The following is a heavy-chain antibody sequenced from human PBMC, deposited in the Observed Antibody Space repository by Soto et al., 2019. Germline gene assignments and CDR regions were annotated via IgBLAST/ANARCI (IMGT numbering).Heavy chain of an antibody. CDR2: ITGSGRT. J-gene: IGHJ6*02. V-gene: IGHV3-23*01. CDR3: AKDRSSFFHYGMDV. CDR1: GFTISGSA. D-gene: IGHD6-6*01. Sequence: EQLLESGGGLVQPGGSLTLSCTASGFTISGSAMNWVRQAPGRGLEWVSAITGSGRTYYADSVKGRFTISRDNSESTLYLQMHSLRAEDTAVYYCAKDRSSFFHYGMDVWGLGTTVSVSS.